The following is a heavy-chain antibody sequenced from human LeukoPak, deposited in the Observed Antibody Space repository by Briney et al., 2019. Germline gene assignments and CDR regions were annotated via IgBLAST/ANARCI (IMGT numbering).Heavy chain of an antibody. CDR1: GGSISSYY. Sequence: PSETLSLTCTVSGGSISSYYWSWIRQPAGKGLEWIGRIYTSGSTNYNPSLKSRVTMSVDTSKNQFSLKLSSVTAADMAVYYCARGIAAAGTLWWRGDAAFDIWGQGTMVTVSS. J-gene: IGHJ3*02. CDR3: ARGIAAAGTLWWRGDAAFDI. CDR2: IYTSGST. D-gene: IGHD6-13*01. V-gene: IGHV4-4*07.